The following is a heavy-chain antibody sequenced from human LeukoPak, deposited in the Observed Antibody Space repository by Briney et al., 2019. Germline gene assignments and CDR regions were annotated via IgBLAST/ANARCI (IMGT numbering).Heavy chain of an antibody. CDR2: ISWDGGRT. CDR1: GFTFDDYT. D-gene: IGHD1-26*01. Sequence: GGSLRLSCAASGFTFDDYTMHWVRQAPGKGLEWVSLISWDGGRTYYAASVKGRFTISRDNSKNSLYLQMNSLRTEDTALYYCAKHSGSYSLYFHHWGQGTLVTVSS. CDR3: AKHSGSYSLYFHH. V-gene: IGHV3-43*01. J-gene: IGHJ1*01.